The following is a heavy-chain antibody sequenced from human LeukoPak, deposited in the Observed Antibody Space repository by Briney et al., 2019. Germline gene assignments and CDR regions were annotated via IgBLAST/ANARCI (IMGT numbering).Heavy chain of an antibody. CDR2: ISSSSNYI. V-gene: IGHV3-21*01. D-gene: IGHD6-19*01. Sequence: PGGSLRLSCAASGFTFSSYSMNWVRQAPGKGLEWVSSISSSSNYIYYADSVKGRFTISRDNAKNTLYLQMNSLRAEDTAVYYCASGRDSSGWYEDYWGQGTLVTVSS. CDR3: ASGRDSSGWYEDY. CDR1: GFTFSSYS. J-gene: IGHJ4*02.